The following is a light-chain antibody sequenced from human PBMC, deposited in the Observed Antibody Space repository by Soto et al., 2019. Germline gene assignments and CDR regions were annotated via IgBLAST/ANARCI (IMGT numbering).Light chain of an antibody. J-gene: IGLJ2*01. V-gene: IGLV2-14*01. CDR3: NSNTTSSTVV. CDR1: GSDVGAYNY. Sequence: QSVLTQPASVSGSPGQSITISCTGTGSDVGAYNYVSWYQQHPGKVPKLMIYHVSNRPSGVSNRFSGPKSGDTASLTISRFQAEDEADYYCNSNTTSSTVVFGGGTELTVL. CDR2: HVS.